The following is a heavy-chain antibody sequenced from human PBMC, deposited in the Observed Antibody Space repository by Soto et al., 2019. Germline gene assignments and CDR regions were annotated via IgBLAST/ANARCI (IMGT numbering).Heavy chain of an antibody. CDR3: ARDIPEDTAMDYYYYGMDV. Sequence: PGGSLRLSCAASGFTFGSYSMNWVRQAPGKGLEWVAYIISSSSTIYYADSVKGRFPISRDNAKNSLYLQMNSLRAEDTAVYYCARDIPEDTAMDYYYYGMDVWGQGTTVTVSS. V-gene: IGHV3-48*01. J-gene: IGHJ6*02. D-gene: IGHD5-18*01. CDR1: GFTFGSYS. CDR2: IISSSSTI.